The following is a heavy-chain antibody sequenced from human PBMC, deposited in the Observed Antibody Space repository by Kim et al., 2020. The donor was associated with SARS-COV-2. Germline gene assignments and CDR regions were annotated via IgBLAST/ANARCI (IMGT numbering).Heavy chain of an antibody. Sequence: GGSLRLSCATSGFSLSAYDMNWVRQAPEKGLEWLSFITKNSKTIFYADSVKGRFTISRDNAKNSLYLQMKSLRDEDTAVYYCVRDRMGGAFDIWGQGTM. V-gene: IGHV3-48*02. J-gene: IGHJ3*02. CDR3: VRDRMGGAFDI. CDR2: ITKNSKTI. D-gene: IGHD3-16*01. CDR1: GFSLSAYD.